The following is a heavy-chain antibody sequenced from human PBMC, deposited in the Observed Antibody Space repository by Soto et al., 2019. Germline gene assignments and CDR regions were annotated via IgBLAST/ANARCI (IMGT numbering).Heavy chain of an antibody. CDR3: AKDTYSGYGPSHYYYYGMDV. CDR1: GFTFSSYA. D-gene: IGHD5-12*01. V-gene: IGHV3-23*01. Sequence: EVQLLESGGGLVQPGGSLRLSCAASGFTFSSYAMSWVRQAPGKGLEWVSAISGSGGSTYYADSVKGRFTISRDNSKNTVYLQMNSLRAEDTAVYYCAKDTYSGYGPSHYYYYGMDVWGQGTTVTVSS. J-gene: IGHJ6*02. CDR2: ISGSGGST.